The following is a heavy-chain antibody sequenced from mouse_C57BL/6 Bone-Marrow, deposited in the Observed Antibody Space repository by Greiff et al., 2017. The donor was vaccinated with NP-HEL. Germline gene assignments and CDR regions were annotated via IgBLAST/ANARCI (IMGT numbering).Heavy chain of an antibody. D-gene: IGHD2-4*01. CDR3: TNYDYVAY. V-gene: IGHV6-3*01. CDR1: GFTFSNYW. Sequence: EVQLVESGGGLVQPGGSMKLSCVASGFTFSNYWMNWVRQSPEKGLEWVAQIRLKSDNYATHYAESVKGRFTISRDDSKSSVYLQMNNLSAEDTGIYYCTNYDYVAYWGQGTLVTVSA. CDR2: IRLKSDNYAT. J-gene: IGHJ3*01.